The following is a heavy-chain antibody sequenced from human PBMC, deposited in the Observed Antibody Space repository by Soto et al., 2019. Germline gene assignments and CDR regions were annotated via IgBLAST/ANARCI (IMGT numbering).Heavy chain of an antibody. J-gene: IGHJ4*02. CDR1: GDSISSNSAA. Sequence: PSQTLSLTCAISGDSISSNSAAWKWIRQSPSRGFEWLGRTYYRSRWYHDHAVSVKSRIIINPDTSKNQVSLQLNSVTPDDTAVYYCASHRYDCWGQGTVVTVSS. V-gene: IGHV6-1*01. D-gene: IGHD5-18*01. CDR3: ASHRYDC. CDR2: TYYRSRWYH.